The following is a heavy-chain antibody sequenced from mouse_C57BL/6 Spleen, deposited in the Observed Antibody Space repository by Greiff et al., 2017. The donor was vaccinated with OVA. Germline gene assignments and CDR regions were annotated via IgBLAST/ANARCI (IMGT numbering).Heavy chain of an antibody. V-gene: IGHV1-74*01. J-gene: IGHJ2*01. D-gene: IGHD2-4*01. CDR1: GYTFTSYW. CDR2: IHPSDSDT. Sequence: QVQLQQPGAELVKPGASVKVSCKASGYTFTSYWMHWVKQRPGQGLEWIGRIHPSDSDTNYNQKFKGKATLTVDKSSSTAYMQLSSLTSEDSAVYYCAISYDYDVVYYFDYWGQGTTLTVSS. CDR3: AISYDYDVVYYFDY.